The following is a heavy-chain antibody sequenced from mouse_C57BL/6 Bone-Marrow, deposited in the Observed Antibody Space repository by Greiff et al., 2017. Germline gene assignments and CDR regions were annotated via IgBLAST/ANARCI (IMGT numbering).Heavy chain of an antibody. D-gene: IGHD1-1*01. V-gene: IGHV1-55*01. J-gene: IGHJ2*01. CDR2: IYPGSGST. Sequence: VKLQQPGAELVKPGASVKMSCKASGYTFTSYWITWVKQRPGQGLEWIGDIYPGSGSTNYNEKFKSKATLTVDTSSSTAYMQLSSLTSEDSAVYYCARMNYYGSSFFDYWGQGTTLTVSS. CDR1: GYTFTSYW. CDR3: ARMNYYGSSFFDY.